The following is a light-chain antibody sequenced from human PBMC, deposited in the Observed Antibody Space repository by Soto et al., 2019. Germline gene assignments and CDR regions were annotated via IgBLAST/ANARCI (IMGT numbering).Light chain of an antibody. J-gene: IGKJ5*01. Sequence: DIQMTQSPFTLSASVGDRVTFTCRASQSISSWLAWYQQKPGQATKLLISKASSLASGVPSRFSGSGSGTEFTLTISSLQPDDFATYYYQQYNSYITFGQGTRLEIK. V-gene: IGKV1-5*03. CDR3: QQYNSYIT. CDR2: KAS. CDR1: QSISSW.